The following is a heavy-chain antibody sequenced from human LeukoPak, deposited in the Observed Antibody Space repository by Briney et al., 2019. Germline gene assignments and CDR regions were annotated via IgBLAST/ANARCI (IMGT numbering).Heavy chain of an antibody. CDR3: ARESRYYDSSGYYPRDAFDI. CDR1: GCTFSSYS. J-gene: IGHJ3*02. V-gene: IGHV3-21*01. Sequence: TGGSLRFSCAASGCTFSSYSMNWVRQAPGKGLEWVSSISSSSSYIYYADSVKGRFTISRDNAKNSLYLQMNSLRAEDTAVYYCARESRYYDSSGYYPRDAFDIWGQGTMVTVSS. D-gene: IGHD3-22*01. CDR2: ISSSSSYI.